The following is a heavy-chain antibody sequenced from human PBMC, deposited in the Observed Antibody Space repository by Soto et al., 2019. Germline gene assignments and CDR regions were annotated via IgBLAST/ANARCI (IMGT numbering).Heavy chain of an antibody. CDR3: VRDAEPTAAGVFDP. CDR1: GDSINSHTYY. D-gene: IGHD6-13*01. V-gene: IGHV4-31*03. J-gene: IGHJ5*02. CDR2: IYYSGTT. Sequence: QVQLQESGPGLVKPSQTLSLTCTVSGDSINSHTYYWTWIRQLPGRGLEWIGYIYYSGTTFYSPSLKSRVTMSIDTSKSQFSLKLSSVTVADTAIYYCVRDAEPTAAGVFDPWGQGTLVTVSS.